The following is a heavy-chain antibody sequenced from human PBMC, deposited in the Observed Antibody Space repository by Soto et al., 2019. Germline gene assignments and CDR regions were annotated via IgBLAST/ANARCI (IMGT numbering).Heavy chain of an antibody. D-gene: IGHD2-2*02. J-gene: IGHJ3*02. CDR3: ARSADCSSTSCYRCAFDI. V-gene: IGHV1-45*02. CDR1: GYTFTYRY. CDR2: ITPFNGNT. Sequence: SVKVSCKASGYTFTYRYLHWVRQAPGQALEWMGWITPFNGNTNYAQKFQDRVTITRDRSMSTAYMELSSLRSEDTAMYYCARSADCSSTSCYRCAFDIWGQGTMGTVSS.